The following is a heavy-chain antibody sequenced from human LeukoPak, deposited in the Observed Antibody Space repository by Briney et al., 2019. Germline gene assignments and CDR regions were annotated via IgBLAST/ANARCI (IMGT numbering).Heavy chain of an antibody. CDR1: GFTFSSYA. Sequence: PGGSLRLSCAASGFTFSSYAMSWVRRAPGKGLEWVSAISGSGGSTYYADSVRGRFTISRDNSKNTLYLQMNSLRAEDTAVYYCAKERGYSYGSYFDYWGQGTLVTVSS. D-gene: IGHD5-18*01. CDR2: ISGSGGST. CDR3: AKERGYSYGSYFDY. V-gene: IGHV3-23*01. J-gene: IGHJ4*02.